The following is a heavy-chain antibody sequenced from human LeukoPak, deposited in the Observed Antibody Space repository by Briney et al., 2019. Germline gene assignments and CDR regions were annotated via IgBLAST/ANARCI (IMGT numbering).Heavy chain of an antibody. CDR2: FYYSGST. D-gene: IGHD5-24*01. V-gene: IGHV4-31*03. J-gene: IGHJ4*02. CDR3: ARELGDGYLTNDY. Sequence: SETLSLTCTVSGGSISSGAYYWSWIRQYPGKGLEWIGYFYYSGSTYYNPSLKSRVTISVDTSENQFSLELTSVTAADTAVYYCARELGDGYLTNDYWGQGTLVTASS. CDR1: GGSISSGAYY.